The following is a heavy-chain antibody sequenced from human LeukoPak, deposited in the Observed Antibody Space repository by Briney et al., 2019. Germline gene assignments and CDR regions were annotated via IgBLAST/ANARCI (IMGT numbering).Heavy chain of an antibody. CDR2: VFSGGTT. V-gene: IGHV3-53*01. CDR1: AFTVSSNY. D-gene: IGHD1-26*01. CDR3: ARGSRSPSGTYHYYFNY. Sequence: GGSLRLPCAASAFTVSSNYMSWVRQAPGKGLEWVSVVFSGGTTYYADSVKGRFTISRDNSKNTLYLQMNSLRAEDTAVYYCARGSRSPSGTYHYYFNYWGQGTLVTVSS. J-gene: IGHJ4*02.